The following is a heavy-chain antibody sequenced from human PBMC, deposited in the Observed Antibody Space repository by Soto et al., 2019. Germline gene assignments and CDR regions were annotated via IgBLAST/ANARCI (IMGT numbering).Heavy chain of an antibody. D-gene: IGHD6-13*01. J-gene: IGHJ4*02. CDR1: GGTFSSYR. Sequence: RHVASVKVSGKASGGTFSSYRFNWVRQARGQGLEWLGGIVPIYRTEDYAQKFQGRVTITADESTRTVYMELSSLKSQETALYYCARDSGAKLSSSWGQGTLVTVSS. V-gene: IGHV1-69*13. CDR2: IVPIYRTE. CDR3: ARDSGAKLSSS.